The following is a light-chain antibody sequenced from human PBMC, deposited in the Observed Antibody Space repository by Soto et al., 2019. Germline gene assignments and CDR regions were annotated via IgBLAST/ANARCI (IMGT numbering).Light chain of an antibody. CDR1: QSVSSN. CDR2: GAS. V-gene: IGKV3-15*01. CDR3: QQYNNWHLT. J-gene: IGKJ4*01. Sequence: EIVMTQSPATLSVSPGERATLSCRASQSVSSNLAWYQQKPGQAPRLLIYGASTRATGIPARFSGSGSGTEFTLTISSLQFEDFAVYYCQQYNNWHLTFGGGTKVDNK.